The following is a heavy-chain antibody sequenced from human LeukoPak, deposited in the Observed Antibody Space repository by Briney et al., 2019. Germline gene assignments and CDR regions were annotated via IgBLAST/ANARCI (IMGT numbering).Heavy chain of an antibody. D-gene: IGHD1-26*01. CDR3: ARAAYYRFDY. CDR1: GFTFSSYW. V-gene: IGHV3-74*01. CDR2: INSDGSTI. Sequence: GGSLRLSCAASGFTFSSYWVHWVRQAPGKGLERVARINSDGSTINHADSVRGRFTISRDNAESTLYLQMSSLRAEDTAIYFCARAAYYRFDYWGQGTLVTVSS. J-gene: IGHJ4*02.